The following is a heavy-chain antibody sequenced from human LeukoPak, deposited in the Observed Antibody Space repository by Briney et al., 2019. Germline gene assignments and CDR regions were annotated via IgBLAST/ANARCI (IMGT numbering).Heavy chain of an antibody. CDR2: IYSGGNI. V-gene: IGHV3-53*05. Sequence: GGSLRLSCAASGFTVSSTYMSWVRQAPGKGLEWVSVIYSGGNIYYIESVKGRFTISRDNAKNSLYLQMNSLRAEDTALYYCAKDIGAGYYDSSGYDYWGQGALVTVSS. CDR3: AKDIGAGYYDSSGYDY. D-gene: IGHD3-22*01. CDR1: GFTVSSTY. J-gene: IGHJ4*02.